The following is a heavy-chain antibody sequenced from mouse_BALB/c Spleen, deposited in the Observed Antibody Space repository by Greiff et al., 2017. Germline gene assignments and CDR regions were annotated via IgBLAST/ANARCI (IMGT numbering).Heavy chain of an antibody. CDR1: GFNIKDTY. CDR3: ARCGDGYDALFDY. V-gene: IGHV14-3*02. CDR2: IDPANGNT. Sequence: EVQGVESGAELVKPGASVKLSCTASGFNIKDTYMHWVKQRPEQGLEWIGRIDPANGNTKYDPKFQGKATITADTSSNTAYLQLSSLTSEDTAVYYCARCGDGYDALFDYWGQGTTLTVSS. D-gene: IGHD2-2*01. J-gene: IGHJ2*01.